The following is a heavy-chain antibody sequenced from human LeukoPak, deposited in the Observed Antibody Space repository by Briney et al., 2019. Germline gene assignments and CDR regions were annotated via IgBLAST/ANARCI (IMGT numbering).Heavy chain of an antibody. V-gene: IGHV1-69*01. CDR1: GGTFSSYA. J-gene: IGHJ6*02. CDR2: IIPILGTA. Sequence: SVKVSCKASGGTFSSYAISWVRQAPGQGLEWMGGIIPILGTANYAQKFQGRVTITADESTSTAYMELSSLRSEDTAVYYCARPPIRAHTTSYCSGGSCSNTPYYYGMDVWGQGTTVTVSS. D-gene: IGHD2-15*01. CDR3: ARPPIRAHTTSYCSGGSCSNTPYYYGMDV.